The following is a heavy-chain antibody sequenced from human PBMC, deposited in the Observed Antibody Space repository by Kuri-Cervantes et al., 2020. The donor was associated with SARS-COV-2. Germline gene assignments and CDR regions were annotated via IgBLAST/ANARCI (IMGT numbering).Heavy chain of an antibody. V-gene: IGHV1-8*01. CDR2: MNPNSGNT. CDR3: ASGFYYDSSGHDAFDI. CDR1: GYTLTSYD. D-gene: IGHD3-22*01. Sequence: ASVKVSCKASGYTLTSYDINWVRQATGQGLEWMGWMNPNSGNTGYAQKFQGRVTMTRNTSIRTAYMELSSLRSEDTAVYYCASGFYYDSSGHDAFDIWGQGTMVTVSS. J-gene: IGHJ3*02.